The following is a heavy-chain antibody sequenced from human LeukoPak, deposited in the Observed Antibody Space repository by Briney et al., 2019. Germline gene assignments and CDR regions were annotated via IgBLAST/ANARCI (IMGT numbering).Heavy chain of an antibody. CDR3: ARSNLAGYYYGSGSYLDY. Sequence: GASVKVSCKASGYTFTSYGISWVRQAPGQGLEWMGWINPNSGGTNYAQKFQGRVTMTRDTSISTAYMELSRLRSDDTAVYYCARSNLAGYYYGSGSYLDYWGQGTLVTVSS. CDR2: INPNSGGT. D-gene: IGHD3-10*01. J-gene: IGHJ4*02. V-gene: IGHV1-2*02. CDR1: GYTFTSYG.